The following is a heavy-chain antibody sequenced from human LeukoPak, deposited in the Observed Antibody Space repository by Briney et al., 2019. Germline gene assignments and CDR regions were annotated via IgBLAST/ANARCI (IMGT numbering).Heavy chain of an antibody. CDR1: GGSFSGYY. CDR3: VRDYDKGFDF. V-gene: IGHV4-4*07. J-gene: IGHJ4*02. D-gene: IGHD3-9*01. Sequence: SETLSLTCAVYGGSFSGYYWSWIRQPAGKGLEWIGRIYTSGSTYYSPSLESRVTMSEDTSRNHFSLNLRSVTAADTAVYYCVRDYDKGFDFWGQGILVTVSS. CDR2: IYTSGST.